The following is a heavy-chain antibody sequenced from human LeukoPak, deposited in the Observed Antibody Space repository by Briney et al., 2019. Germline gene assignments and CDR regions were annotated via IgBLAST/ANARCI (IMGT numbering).Heavy chain of an antibody. CDR2: INHSGGT. V-gene: IGHV4-34*01. Sequence: KPSETLSLTCAVYGGSFSDYYWSWIRQPPGKGLEWIGEINHSGGTNYNPSLKSRVTISVDTSKKQLSLKLSSVTAADTAVYYCARDGYCSSTSCSDYWGQGTLVTVSS. D-gene: IGHD2-2*01. J-gene: IGHJ4*02. CDR3: ARDGYCSSTSCSDY. CDR1: GGSFSDYY.